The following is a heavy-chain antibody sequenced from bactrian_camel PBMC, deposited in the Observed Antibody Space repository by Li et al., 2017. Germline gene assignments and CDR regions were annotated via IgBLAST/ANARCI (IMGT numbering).Heavy chain of an antibody. Sequence: DVQLVESGGGLVQPGGSLRLSCAASGFTFSSYAMSWVRQAPGKGLEWVSSINSGDGTNYADSVKGRFTISRDTAKNTLYLRMNSLKFEDTGMYYCAADRPPCEDIRGASGSFLGFEYRGQGTQVTVS. CDR1: GFTFSSYA. CDR3: AADRPPCEDIRGASGSFLGFEY. D-gene: IGHD2*01. CDR2: INSGDGT. V-gene: IGHV3S42*01. J-gene: IGHJ4*01.